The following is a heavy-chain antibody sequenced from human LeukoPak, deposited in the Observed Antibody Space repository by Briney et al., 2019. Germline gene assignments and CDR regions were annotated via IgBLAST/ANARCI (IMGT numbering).Heavy chain of an antibody. CDR3: ARALYDSSGYCLDY. J-gene: IGHJ4*02. CDR1: GFTFSSYA. V-gene: IGHV3-30*04. CDR2: ISYDGSNK. Sequence: TGGPLRLSCAASGFTFSSYAMHWVRQAPGKGLEWVAVISYDGSNKYYADSVKGRFTISRDNSKNTLYLQMNSLRAEDTAVYYCARALYDSSGYCLDYWGQGALVTVSS. D-gene: IGHD3-22*01.